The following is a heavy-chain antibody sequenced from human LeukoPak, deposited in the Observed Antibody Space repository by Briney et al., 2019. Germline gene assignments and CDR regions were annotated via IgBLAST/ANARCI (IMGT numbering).Heavy chain of an antibody. D-gene: IGHD6-19*01. V-gene: IGHV4-59*01. CDR2: IYYGWST. J-gene: IGHJ1*01. Sequence: SETMSLTCTVSGGSISSYYWCWLRQPRGKRVEWMGYIYYGWSTNYNPSLKSRVTISVDTSRNQFSLKLSSVTAADTAVYYCAGGDSSGWYFQHWGQGTLVTVSS. CDR1: GGSISSYY. CDR3: AGGDSSGWYFQH.